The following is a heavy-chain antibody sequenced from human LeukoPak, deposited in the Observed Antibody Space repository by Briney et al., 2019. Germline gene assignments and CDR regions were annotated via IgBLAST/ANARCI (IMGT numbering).Heavy chain of an antibody. Sequence: PSETLSLTCTVSGGSISSSSYYWGWIRQPPGKGLEWLGSIYYSGSTYYNPSLKSRVTISVDTSKNQFSLKLSSVTAADTAVYYCARLAFWSLTPAHYYYYGMDVWGQGTTVAVSS. CDR2: IYYSGST. J-gene: IGHJ6*02. CDR3: ARLAFWSLTPAHYYYYGMDV. D-gene: IGHD3-3*01. V-gene: IGHV4-39*01. CDR1: GGSISSSSYY.